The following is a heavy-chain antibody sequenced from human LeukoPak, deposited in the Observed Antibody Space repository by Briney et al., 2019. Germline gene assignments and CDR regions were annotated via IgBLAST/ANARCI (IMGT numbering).Heavy chain of an antibody. V-gene: IGHV3-21*04. J-gene: IGHJ4*02. CDR2: ISSSSSYI. CDR3: ARDSTYYYFDY. Sequence: GGSLRLSCAASGFTFSSYTMNWVRQAPGKGLEWVSSISSSSSYINYADSVKGRFTISRDTSKNTVYLQMSSLRDEDTAIYYCARDSTYYYFDYWGQGTLVTVSS. CDR1: GFTFSSYT. D-gene: IGHD1-26*01.